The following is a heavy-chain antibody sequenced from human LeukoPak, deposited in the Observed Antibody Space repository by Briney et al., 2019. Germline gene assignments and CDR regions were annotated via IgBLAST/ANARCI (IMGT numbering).Heavy chain of an antibody. CDR2: ISSSNSYI. CDR1: GFTFSSYS. CDR3: ARLGGYSGYGNWFDP. Sequence: GGSLRLSCAASGFTFSSYSMNWVRQAPGKGLEWVSSISSSNSYIYYADSVKGRFTTSRDNAKNSLYLQMNSLRAEDTAVYYCARLGGYSGYGNWFDPWGQGTLVTVSS. D-gene: IGHD5-12*01. V-gene: IGHV3-21*01. J-gene: IGHJ5*02.